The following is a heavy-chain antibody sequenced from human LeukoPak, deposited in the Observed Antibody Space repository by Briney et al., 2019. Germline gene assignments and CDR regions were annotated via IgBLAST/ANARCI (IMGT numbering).Heavy chain of an antibody. CDR2: INPTSGGT. D-gene: IGHD3-9*01. Sequence: ASVNVSCKASGYTFAGYYMRWVRQAPGQGLEWMGWINPTSGGTNDAQKFQGRVTMTRDTSISTAYMELSRLRSADTAVYYCARVPIRYGIVDYWGQGTLVTVSS. CDR3: ARVPIRYGIVDY. V-gene: IGHV1-2*02. CDR1: GYTFAGYY. J-gene: IGHJ4*02.